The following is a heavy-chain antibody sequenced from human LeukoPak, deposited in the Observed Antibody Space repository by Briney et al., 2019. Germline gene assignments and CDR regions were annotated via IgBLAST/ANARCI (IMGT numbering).Heavy chain of an antibody. V-gene: IGHV3-48*03. CDR2: ISSSGSTI. CDR3: ARDRRYCSSTSCYYDAFDI. CDR1: GFTFSSYE. J-gene: IGHJ3*02. Sequence: GGSLRLPCAASGFTFSSYEMNWVRQAPGKGLEWVSYISSSGSTIYYADSVKGRFTISRDNAKKSLYLQMNSLRAEDTAVYYCARDRRYCSSTSCYYDAFDIWGQGTLVTVSS. D-gene: IGHD2-2*01.